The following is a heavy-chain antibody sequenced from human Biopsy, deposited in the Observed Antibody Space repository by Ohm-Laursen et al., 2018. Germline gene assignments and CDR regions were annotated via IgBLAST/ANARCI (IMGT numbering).Heavy chain of an antibody. CDR2: INHSGRT. Sequence: SDTLSLTWAVYGKTFSDYYWSWIRQTPGKGLEWIGEINHSGRTNYNPSLRSRVTISVDTSKNQFSLKVRSVTAADTAVYYCVRGVDYYDPYHYYALDVWGQGTTVTVSS. J-gene: IGHJ6*02. CDR3: VRGVDYYDPYHYYALDV. D-gene: IGHD3-22*01. V-gene: IGHV4-34*01. CDR1: GKTFSDYY.